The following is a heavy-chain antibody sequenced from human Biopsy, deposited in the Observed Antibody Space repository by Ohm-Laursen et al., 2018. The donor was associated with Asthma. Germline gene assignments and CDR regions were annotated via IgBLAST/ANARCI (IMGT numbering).Heavy chain of an antibody. V-gene: IGHV4-34*01. CDR1: GGSFSSNY. CDR2: THHSGYT. CDR3: ARGSSSRLPQWELLVAGGKRAHSYYGMDV. J-gene: IGHJ6*02. Sequence: SDTLSLTCPVYGGSFSSNYWSWIRQTPGKGLEWLGGTHHSGYTHYNPFPSSCTTLSVDTSKNQFPLRLTTVTAADTAVYYSARGSSSRLPQWELLVAGGKRAHSYYGMDVWGQGTTVTVSS. D-gene: IGHD1-26*01.